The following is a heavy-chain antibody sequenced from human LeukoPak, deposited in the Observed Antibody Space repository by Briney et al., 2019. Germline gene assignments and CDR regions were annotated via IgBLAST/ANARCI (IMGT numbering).Heavy chain of an antibody. CDR2: IDGSGGST. CDR1: GFTFTNFV. J-gene: IGHJ3*02. CDR3: AREGSLDGTDAFDI. V-gene: IGHV3-23*01. Sequence: GGSLRLSCAASGFTFTNFVMSWVRQAPGKGLEWVSYIDGSGGSTYYADSVKGRFTITRDNSKNTLYLQMNSLRAEDTAVYYCAREGSLDGTDAFDIWGQGTMVTVSS.